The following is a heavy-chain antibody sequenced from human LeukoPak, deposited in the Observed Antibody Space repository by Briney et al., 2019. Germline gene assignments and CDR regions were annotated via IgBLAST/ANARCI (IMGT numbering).Heavy chain of an antibody. Sequence: GGPLRLSCTASGFTFGDYAMSWVRQAPGKGLEWVGFIRSKAYGGTTEYAASVKGRFTISRDDSKSIAYLQMSSLKTEDTAVYYCQTMVRGNSYYYYGMDVWGKGTTVTVSS. J-gene: IGHJ6*04. CDR3: QTMVRGNSYYYYGMDV. CDR2: IRSKAYGGTT. D-gene: IGHD3-10*01. V-gene: IGHV3-49*04. CDR1: GFTFGDYA.